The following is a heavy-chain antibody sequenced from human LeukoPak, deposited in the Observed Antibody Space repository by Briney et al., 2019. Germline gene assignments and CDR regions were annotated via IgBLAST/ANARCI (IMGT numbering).Heavy chain of an antibody. CDR1: GGSFSGYY. D-gene: IGHD6-19*01. CDR2: INHGGST. Sequence: PSETLSLTCAVYGGSFSGYYWSWIRQPPGKGLEWIGEINHGGSTNYNPSLKSRVTISVDTSKNQFSLKLSSVTAADTAVYYCARGVVAGNFDYWGQGTLVTVSS. V-gene: IGHV4-34*01. CDR3: ARGVVAGNFDY. J-gene: IGHJ4*02.